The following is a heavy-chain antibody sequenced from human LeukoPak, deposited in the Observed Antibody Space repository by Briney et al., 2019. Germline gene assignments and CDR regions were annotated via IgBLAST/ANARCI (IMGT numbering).Heavy chain of an antibody. J-gene: IGHJ6*03. CDR2: ISGSDGRT. Sequence: PGGSLRLSCAASGFTFSSYGMSWVRQAPGKGLEWVSAISGSDGRTYYADSVKGRFTISRDNAKNSLSLQMNSLRAEDTAVYYCARDPYNGNYGDSYYYFMDAWGKGTTVTISS. D-gene: IGHD1-26*01. V-gene: IGHV3-21*01. CDR3: ARDPYNGNYGDSYYYFMDA. CDR1: GFTFSSYG.